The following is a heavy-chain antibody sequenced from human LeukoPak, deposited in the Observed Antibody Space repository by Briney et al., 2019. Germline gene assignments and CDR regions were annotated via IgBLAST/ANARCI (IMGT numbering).Heavy chain of an antibody. CDR1: GISFSNYS. J-gene: IGHJ6*04. D-gene: IGHD3-10*02. Sequence: GGSLRLSCAASGISFSNYSMNWVRQAPGKGLEWVSYISSSGSTIYYADSVKGRFTISRDNAKNSLYLQMNSLRAEDTAVYYCAELGITMIGGVWGKGTTVTISS. CDR2: ISSSGSTI. V-gene: IGHV3-48*04. CDR3: AELGITMIGGV.